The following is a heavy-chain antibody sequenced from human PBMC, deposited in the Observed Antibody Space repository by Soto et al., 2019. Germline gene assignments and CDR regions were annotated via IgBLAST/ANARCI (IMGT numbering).Heavy chain of an antibody. Sequence: GGSLRLSCVASGFIFSNYAMNWVRQAPGKGLEWVSAISGSGGTTYFADSVKGRFTISRDNSKNTLYLQMNSLRAEDTAVYYCAKDLEYYYDSSGYYKGGFDYWGQGTLVTVSS. J-gene: IGHJ4*02. CDR3: AKDLEYYYDSSGYYKGGFDY. CDR2: ISGSGGTT. D-gene: IGHD3-22*01. CDR1: GFIFSNYA. V-gene: IGHV3-23*01.